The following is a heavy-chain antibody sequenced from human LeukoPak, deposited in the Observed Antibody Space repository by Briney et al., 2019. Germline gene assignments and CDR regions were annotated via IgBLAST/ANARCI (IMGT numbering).Heavy chain of an antibody. D-gene: IGHD4-17*01. CDR2: IYHSGST. V-gene: IGHV4-38-2*02. Sequence: SETPSLTCTVSGYSISSGYYWGWIRQPPGKGLEWIGSIYHSGSTYYNPSLKSRVTISVDTSKNQFSLKLSSVTAADTAVYYCARHFNDYGDYLYFDYWGQGTLVTVSS. CDR1: GYSISSGYY. J-gene: IGHJ4*02. CDR3: ARHFNDYGDYLYFDY.